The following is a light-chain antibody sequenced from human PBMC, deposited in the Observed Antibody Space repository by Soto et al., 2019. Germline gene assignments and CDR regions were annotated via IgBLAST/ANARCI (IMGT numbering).Light chain of an antibody. CDR2: AAS. V-gene: IGKV1-39*01. Sequence: DIQMTQAPSSLSESAGDRVTITFRASQGISTYLNWYQQKPGKAPKLLIYAASSLQSGVPSRFSGSGSETDFTLTISSLQPEDFATYSCQQSYNTTWTFGQGTKVDIK. J-gene: IGKJ1*01. CDR3: QQSYNTTWT. CDR1: QGISTY.